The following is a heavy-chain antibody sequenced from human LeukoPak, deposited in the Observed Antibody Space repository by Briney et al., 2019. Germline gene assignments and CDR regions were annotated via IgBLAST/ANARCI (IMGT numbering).Heavy chain of an antibody. J-gene: IGHJ4*02. CDR2: INHSGST. D-gene: IGHD3-22*01. V-gene: IGHV4-34*01. Sequence: SETLSLTCTVSGGSISSYYWSWIRQPPGKGLEWIGEINHSGSTNYNPSLKSRVTISVDTSKNQFSLKLSSVTAADTAVYYCARGNPIPSRIRQTYYYDSSGSNTSSYFDYWGQGTLVTVSS. CDR1: GGSISSYY. CDR3: ARGNPIPSRIRQTYYYDSSGSNTSSYFDY.